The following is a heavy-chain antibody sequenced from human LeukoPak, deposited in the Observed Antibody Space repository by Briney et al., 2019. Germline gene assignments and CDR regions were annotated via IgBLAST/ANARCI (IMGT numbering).Heavy chain of an antibody. D-gene: IGHD6-13*01. J-gene: IGHJ4*02. CDR1: GGSISSSSYY. CDR3: ATTRMISSSSWSY. Sequence: SETLSLTCTVSGGSISSSSYYWGWIRQPPGKGLEWIGSIYLSGSTYYNPSLRTRVTISVDTSKNQLSLKLSSVTAADTAVYYCATTRMISSSSWSYWGQGTLVTVSS. CDR2: IYLSGST. V-gene: IGHV4-39*01.